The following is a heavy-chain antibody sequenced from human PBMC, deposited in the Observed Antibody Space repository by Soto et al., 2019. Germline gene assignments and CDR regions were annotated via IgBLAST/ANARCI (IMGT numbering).Heavy chain of an antibody. CDR1: GDTFTDYY. D-gene: IGHD2-21*02. CDR3: ARGGHVVVVTAALDY. Sequence: QVQLMQSGAEVKKPGASVKVSCKASGDTFTDYYIHWVRQAPGQGLEWMGTVNPSGGHTTYAQHFLGRVTLTWXXSXGTLYMELTSLTSDDTAIYYCARGGHVVVVTAALDYWGQGTLVTVSS. V-gene: IGHV1-46*01. CDR2: VNPSGGHT. J-gene: IGHJ4*02.